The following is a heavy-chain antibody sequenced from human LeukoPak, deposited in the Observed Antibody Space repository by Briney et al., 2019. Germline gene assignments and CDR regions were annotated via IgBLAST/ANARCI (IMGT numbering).Heavy chain of an antibody. J-gene: IGHJ5*02. CDR3: ARIYSSSWFLNWFDP. CDR1: GYSISSGYF. Sequence: SETLSLTCTVSGYSISSGYFWGWIRQPPGKGLEGIGTIYHSGSTYYNPSLTSRVTISVDTSKNQFSLKLNSVTAADTAVYYCARIYSSSWFLNWFDPWGQGTLVTVSS. V-gene: IGHV4-38-2*02. D-gene: IGHD6-13*01. CDR2: IYHSGST.